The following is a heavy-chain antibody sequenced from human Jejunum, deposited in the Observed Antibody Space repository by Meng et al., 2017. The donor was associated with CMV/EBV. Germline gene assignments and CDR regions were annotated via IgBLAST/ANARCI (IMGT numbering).Heavy chain of an antibody. D-gene: IGHD3-16*01. CDR3: ARGGRGNYYYYYGMDV. CDR1: FTFSDYS. Sequence: FTFSDYSMNWVRQAPGKGLEWVAYISSRSNTIYYADSVKGRFTIARDNAKNSLYLQMNSLRAEDTAVHYCARGGRGNYYYYYGMDVWGQGTTVTVSS. J-gene: IGHJ6*02. V-gene: IGHV3-48*04. CDR2: ISSRSNTI.